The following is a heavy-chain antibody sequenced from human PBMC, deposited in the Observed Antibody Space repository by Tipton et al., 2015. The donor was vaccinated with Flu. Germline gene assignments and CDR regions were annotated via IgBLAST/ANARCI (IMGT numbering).Heavy chain of an antibody. CDR1: GFTFSSYW. CDR3: AREGGGQWLRYFDY. J-gene: IGHJ4*02. V-gene: IGHV3-7*01. D-gene: IGHD6-19*01. Sequence: SLRLSCAASGFTFSSYWMSWVRQAPGKGLEWVANIKQDGSEKYYVDSVKGRFTISRDNAKNSLYLQMNSLRAEDTAVYYCAREGGGQWLRYFDYWGQGTLVTVSS. CDR2: IKQDGSEK.